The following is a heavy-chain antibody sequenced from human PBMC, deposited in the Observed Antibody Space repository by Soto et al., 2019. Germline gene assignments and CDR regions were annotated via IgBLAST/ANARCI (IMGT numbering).Heavy chain of an antibody. J-gene: IGHJ4*02. CDR1: GGSISSGDYY. CDR3: ARGLRLGELSFEYYFDY. D-gene: IGHD3-16*02. Sequence: SETLSLTCTVSGGSISSGDYYWSWIRQPPGKGLEWIGYIYYSGSTNYNPSLKSRVTISVDTSKNQFSLKLSSVTAADTAVYYCARGLRLGELSFEYYFDYWGQGTLVTVSS. V-gene: IGHV4-61*08. CDR2: IYYSGST.